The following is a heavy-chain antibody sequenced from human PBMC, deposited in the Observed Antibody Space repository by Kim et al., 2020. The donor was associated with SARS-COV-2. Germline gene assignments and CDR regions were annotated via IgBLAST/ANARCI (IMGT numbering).Heavy chain of an antibody. CDR3: ARGWTENYYDSSGFDY. CDR1: GFTFSSYD. Sequence: GGSLRLSCAASGFTFSSYDMHWVRQATGKGLEWVSAIGTAGDTYYPGSVKGRFTISRENAKNSLYLQMNSLRAGDTAVYYCARGWTENYYDSSGFDYWGQGTLVTVSS. V-gene: IGHV3-13*01. D-gene: IGHD3-22*01. J-gene: IGHJ4*02. CDR2: IGTAGDT.